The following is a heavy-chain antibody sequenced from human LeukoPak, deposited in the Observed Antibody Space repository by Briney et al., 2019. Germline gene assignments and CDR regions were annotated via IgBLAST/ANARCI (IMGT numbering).Heavy chain of an antibody. Sequence: SGGSLRLSCAASGFTVSSNYVSWVRQAPGKGLEWVSVIYSGGSTYYADSVKGRFTISRDNSKNTLYLQMNSLRAEDTAVYYCARSGSWFGELFDDDAFDIWGQETMVTVSS. CDR3: ARSGSWFGELFDDDAFDI. CDR1: GFTVSSNY. CDR2: IYSGGST. V-gene: IGHV3-53*01. J-gene: IGHJ3*02. D-gene: IGHD3-10*01.